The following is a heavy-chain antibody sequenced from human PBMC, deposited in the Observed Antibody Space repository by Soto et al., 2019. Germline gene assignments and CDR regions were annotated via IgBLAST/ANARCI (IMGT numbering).Heavy chain of an antibody. Sequence: QLQLQESGPGLVKPSETLSLTCTVSGGSISSSSYYWGWIRQPPGKGLEWIGSIYYSGSTYYNPSLKSRVTISVDTSKNQFSLKLSSVTAADTAVYYCEAIRGSRASHYWGQGTLVTVSS. CDR3: EAIRGSRASHY. V-gene: IGHV4-39*01. D-gene: IGHD3-10*01. CDR2: IYYSGST. CDR1: GGSISSSSYY. J-gene: IGHJ4*02.